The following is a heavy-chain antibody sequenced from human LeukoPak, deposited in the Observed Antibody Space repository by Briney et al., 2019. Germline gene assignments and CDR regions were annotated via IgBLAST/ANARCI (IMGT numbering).Heavy chain of an antibody. J-gene: IGHJ6*02. D-gene: IGHD6-19*01. Sequence: GGSLRLSCAASGFTFSSYWMHWVRQAPGKGLVWVSRINSDGSSTSYADSVKGRFTISRDNAKNTLYLQMNSLRAEDTAVYYCARGAPPCSSGWYFFYYYYGMDVWGQGTTVTVSS. CDR1: GFTFSSYW. V-gene: IGHV3-74*01. CDR3: ARGAPPCSSGWYFFYYYYGMDV. CDR2: INSDGSST.